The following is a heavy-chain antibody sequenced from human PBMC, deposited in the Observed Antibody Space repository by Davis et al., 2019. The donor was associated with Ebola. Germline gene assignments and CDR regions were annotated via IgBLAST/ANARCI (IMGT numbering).Heavy chain of an antibody. CDR3: ARDQQQLAHNWFDP. CDR1: GFTFSSYS. D-gene: IGHD6-13*01. V-gene: IGHV3-48*02. CDR2: ISSSSSTI. Sequence: PGGSLRLSCAASGFTFSSYSMNWVRQAPGKGLEWVSYISSSSSTIYYADSVKGRFTISRDNAKNSLYLQMNSLRDEDTAVYYCARDQQQLAHNWFDPWGQGTLVTVSS. J-gene: IGHJ5*02.